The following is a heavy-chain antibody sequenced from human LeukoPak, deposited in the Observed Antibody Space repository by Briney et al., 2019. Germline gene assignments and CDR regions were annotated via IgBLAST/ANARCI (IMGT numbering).Heavy chain of an antibody. CDR1: GGSINSNNYY. CDR3: ARLWSGLRHPDY. CDR2: IYYSGNT. D-gene: IGHD3-3*01. V-gene: IGHV4-39*01. J-gene: IGHJ4*02. Sequence: SETLSLTCTVSGGSINSNNYYWGWIRQPPGKGLEWIGSIYYSGNTYYNPSLKSRVTISVDTSKGQFSLKLNSVTAADTAVFYCARLWSGLRHPDYWGQGTLVTVSS.